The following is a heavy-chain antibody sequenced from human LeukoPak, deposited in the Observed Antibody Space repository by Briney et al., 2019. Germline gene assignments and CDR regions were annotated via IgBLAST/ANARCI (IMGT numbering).Heavy chain of an antibody. V-gene: IGHV4-59*01. CDR3: ARGPTVTTAGYYYYMDV. CDR2: IHYSGST. J-gene: IGHJ6*03. CDR1: SGSLSNYY. Sequence: PSETLSLTCTVSSGSLSNYYWSWIRQPPGKGLEWIGNIHYSGSTNYNPSLKSRVTISVDTSKKQFSLKLSSVTAADTAVYYCARGPTVTTAGYYYYMDVWGKGTTVTVAS. D-gene: IGHD4-11*01.